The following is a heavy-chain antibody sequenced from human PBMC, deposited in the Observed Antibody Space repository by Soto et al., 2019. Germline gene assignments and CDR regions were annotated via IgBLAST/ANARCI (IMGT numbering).Heavy chain of an antibody. D-gene: IGHD5-18*01. J-gene: IGHJ4*02. CDR1: GFAFRTFG. V-gene: IGHV3-48*01. Sequence: PGGSLRLSCAASGFAFRTFGMNWVRQALGKRPEWVSYISSDSSTINYADSVKGRFTISRDNAKNSLYLQMNNLRADDTAMYYCARNIDLGYSYGYAPFDYWGQGTLVTVSS. CDR2: ISSDSSTI. CDR3: ARNIDLGYSYGYAPFDY.